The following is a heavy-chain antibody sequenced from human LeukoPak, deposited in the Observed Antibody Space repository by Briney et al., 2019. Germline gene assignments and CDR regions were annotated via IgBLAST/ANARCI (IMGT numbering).Heavy chain of an antibody. CDR2: ISCSGGST. D-gene: IGHD2-2*01. V-gene: IGHV3-23*01. Sequence: GGSLRLSCAASGFTFSSYAMRWVRQAPGKGLEWVSAISCSGGSTYYADSVKGRSTISRDNSKNTLYLQMNSLRAEDTAVYYCAKGYGGSSTSHFDYWGQGTLVTVSS. CDR1: GFTFSSYA. J-gene: IGHJ4*02. CDR3: AKGYGGSSTSHFDY.